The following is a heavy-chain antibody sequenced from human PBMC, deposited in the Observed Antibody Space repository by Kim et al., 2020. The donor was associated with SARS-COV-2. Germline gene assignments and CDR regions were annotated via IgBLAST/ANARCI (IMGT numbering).Heavy chain of an antibody. J-gene: IGHJ6*02. V-gene: IGHV3-23*01. D-gene: IGHD3-10*01. CDR3: AKDPGWFGELFLDYYYYGMGV. Sequence: GGSLRLSCAASGFTFSSYAMSWVRQAPGKGLEWVSAISGSGGSTYYADSVKGRFTISRDNSKNTLYLLMNSLRAEDTAVYYCAKDPGWFGELFLDYYYYGMGVWGQGTTVTVSS. CDR2: ISGSGGST. CDR1: GFTFSSYA.